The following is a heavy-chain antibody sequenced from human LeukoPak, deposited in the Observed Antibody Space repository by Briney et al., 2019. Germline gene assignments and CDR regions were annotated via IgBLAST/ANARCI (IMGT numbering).Heavy chain of an antibody. CDR3: ARLGPMVRGVIITDYYYGMDV. J-gene: IGHJ6*02. V-gene: IGHV4-59*01. CDR2: IYYSGST. CDR1: GGSISSYY. Sequence: LXXXWTVSGGSISSYYWSWIRQPPGKGLEWIGYIYYSGSTNYNPSLKSRVTISVDTSKNQFSLKLSSVTAADTAVYYCARLGPMVRGVIITDYYYGMDVWGQGTTVTVSS. D-gene: IGHD3-10*01.